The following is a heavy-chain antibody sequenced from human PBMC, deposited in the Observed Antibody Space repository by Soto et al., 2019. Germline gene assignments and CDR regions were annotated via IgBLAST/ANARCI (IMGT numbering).Heavy chain of an antibody. CDR3: ARRGAYCSGGTCYHFDY. D-gene: IGHD2-15*01. CDR2: ISTYNGNT. CDR1: GYTFTTYG. J-gene: IGHJ4*01. V-gene: IGHV1-18*04. Sequence: QVHLVQSGAEVKKPGASVKVSCKASGYTFTTYGITWVRQAPGQGLEWMGWISTYNGNTNYEQKLQGRVTMTTDTLTSTAYMELRSLRSDDTAVYYCARRGAYCSGGTCYHFDYWGHGTLVTVSS.